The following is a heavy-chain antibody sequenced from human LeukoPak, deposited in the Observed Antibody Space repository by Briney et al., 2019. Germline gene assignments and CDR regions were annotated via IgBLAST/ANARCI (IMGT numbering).Heavy chain of an antibody. V-gene: IGHV3-23*01. CDR2: FSGGGDS. Sequence: GGSLRLSCAASGFTFSSYAMSWVRQAPGKGLEWVSAFSGGGDSFYADSVKGRFTISRDTSNKILHLHMSSLRAEDTAVYFCGKEVERHFDLKYWGQGTLVTVSS. CDR3: GKEVERHFDLKY. CDR1: GFTFSSYA. J-gene: IGHJ4*02.